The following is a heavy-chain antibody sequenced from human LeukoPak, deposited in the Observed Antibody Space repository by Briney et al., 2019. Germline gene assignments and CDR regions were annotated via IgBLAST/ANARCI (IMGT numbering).Heavy chain of an antibody. CDR1: GFTFSSYG. Sequence: GGSLRLSCAASGFTFSSYGMHWVRQAPGKGLEWVAVTSYDGSNKYYADSVKGRFTISRDNSKNTLYLQMNSLRAEDTAVYYCARVRVGASSRHAFDIWGQGTMVTVSS. J-gene: IGHJ3*02. CDR3: ARVRVGASSRHAFDI. D-gene: IGHD1-26*01. V-gene: IGHV3-30*03. CDR2: TSYDGSNK.